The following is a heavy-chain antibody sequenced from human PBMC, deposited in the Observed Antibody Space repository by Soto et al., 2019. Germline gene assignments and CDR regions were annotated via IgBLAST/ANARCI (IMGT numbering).Heavy chain of an antibody. D-gene: IGHD2-8*01. CDR3: ARDQCTNGVCYALFDY. CDR2: INPNSGGT. CDR1: GYTFTGYY. Sequence: ASVKVSCKASGYTFTGYYMHWVRQAPGQGLEWMGWINPNSGGTNYAQKFQGRVTMTRDTSISTAYMELSRLRSDDTAVYYCARDQCTNGVCYALFDYWGQGTLVTVSS. J-gene: IGHJ4*02. V-gene: IGHV1-2*02.